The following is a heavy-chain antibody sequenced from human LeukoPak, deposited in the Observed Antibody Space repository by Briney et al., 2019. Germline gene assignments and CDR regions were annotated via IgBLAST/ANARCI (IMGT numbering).Heavy chain of an antibody. Sequence: PGGSLRLSCAASGFTFSTYWMTWVRQAPGKGLEWVANIKQDGSQKYYVDSVKGRFTISRDNAKNSLYLQMDSLRAEDTAVYYCARDTGCAAGTCFSFYDYWGQGTLVTVSS. J-gene: IGHJ4*02. CDR1: GFTFSTYW. D-gene: IGHD2-15*01. V-gene: IGHV3-7*01. CDR3: ARDTGCAAGTCFSFYDY. CDR2: IKQDGSQK.